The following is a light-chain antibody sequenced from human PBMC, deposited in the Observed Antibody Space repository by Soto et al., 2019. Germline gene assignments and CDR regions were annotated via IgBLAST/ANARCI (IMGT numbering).Light chain of an antibody. V-gene: IGLV2-14*01. CDR2: EVN. J-gene: IGLJ3*02. CDR1: SSDIGAYDY. CDR3: NSYAGSNNWV. Sequence: QSALTQPASLSGSPGQSITISCTGTSSDIGAYDYVSWFQQHPGKAPKLMISEVNNRPSGVSNRFSGSKSGNTASLTVSGLRAEDEADYYCNSYAGSNNWVFGGGTKLTVL.